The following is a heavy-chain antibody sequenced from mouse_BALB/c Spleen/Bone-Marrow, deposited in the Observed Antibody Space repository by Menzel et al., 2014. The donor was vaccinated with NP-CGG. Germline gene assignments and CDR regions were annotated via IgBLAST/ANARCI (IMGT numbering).Heavy chain of an antibody. CDR2: SRNKANDYIT. J-gene: IGHJ3*01. CDR3: ARGNYGSPFAY. CDR1: GFTFSDFY. V-gene: IGHV7-1*02. D-gene: IGHD1-1*01. Sequence: EVKVVESGGGLVQPGSSLILSCAPSGFTFSDFYMEWVRQPPGKRLEWIAASRNKANDYITEYSASVKGRFIVSRDTSQSILYLQMNALRAEDTAIYYCARGNYGSPFAYWGQGTLVTVSA.